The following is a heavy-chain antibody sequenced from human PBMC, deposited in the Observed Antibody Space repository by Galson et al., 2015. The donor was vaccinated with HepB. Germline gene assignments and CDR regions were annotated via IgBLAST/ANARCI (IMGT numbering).Heavy chain of an antibody. V-gene: IGHV3-30-3*01. D-gene: IGHD6-13*01. CDR2: ISYDGSNK. Sequence: SLRLSCAASGFTFSSYAMHWVRQAPGKGLEWVAVISYDGSNKYYADSVKGRFTISRDNSKNTLYLQMNSLRAEDTAVYYCARGENLSSSWYVHKIPFDYWGQGTLVTVSS. CDR1: GFTFSSYA. CDR3: ARGENLSSSWYVHKIPFDY. J-gene: IGHJ4*02.